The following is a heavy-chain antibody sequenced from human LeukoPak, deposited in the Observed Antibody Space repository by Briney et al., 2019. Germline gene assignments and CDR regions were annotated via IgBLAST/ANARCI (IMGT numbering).Heavy chain of an antibody. CDR1: GFTFSSYA. CDR2: ISYDGSNK. D-gene: IGHD3-10*01. CDR3: ASGYGSAGY. Sequence: GRSLRLSCAASGFTFSSYAMHWVRQAPGKGLEWVAVISYDGSNKYYADSVKGRFTISRDNSKNTLYLQMNSLRAEDTAVYYCASGYGSAGYWGQGTLVTVSS. V-gene: IGHV3-30-3*02. J-gene: IGHJ4*02.